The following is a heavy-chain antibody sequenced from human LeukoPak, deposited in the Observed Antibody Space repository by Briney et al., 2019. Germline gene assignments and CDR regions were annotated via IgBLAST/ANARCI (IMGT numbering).Heavy chain of an antibody. D-gene: IGHD1/OR15-1a*01. J-gene: IGHJ5*02. CDR3: ARNRNNLGDVNWFDP. CDR2: IHHSGSTNSGRT. V-gene: IGHV4-59*01. CDR1: GASISGYY. Sequence: SETLSLTCTVSGASISGYYWNWIRQSPGKGLEWIGFIHHSGSTNSGRTNYNPSLRGRVTISVDTSKNQFSLNLNSVTAEDTAVYYCARNRNNLGDVNWFDPWGQGTLVIVSS.